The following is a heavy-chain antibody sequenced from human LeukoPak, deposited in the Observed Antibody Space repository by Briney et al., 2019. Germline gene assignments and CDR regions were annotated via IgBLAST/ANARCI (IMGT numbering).Heavy chain of an antibody. CDR2: INHRGIT. CDR1: CGSFSGYY. CDR3: ARGRLGLGELSLPATNRPQKYYFDY. D-gene: IGHD3-16*02. V-gene: IGHV4-34*01. J-gene: IGHJ4*02. Sequence: SETLSLTCAVYCGSFSGYYWSWIRQPPGKGLEWIGEINHRGITNYNPSLESRVTISVDTSNNQFSLQLSSVTAADTAVYDCARGRLGLGELSLPATNRPQKYYFDYWGQGTLVTVSS.